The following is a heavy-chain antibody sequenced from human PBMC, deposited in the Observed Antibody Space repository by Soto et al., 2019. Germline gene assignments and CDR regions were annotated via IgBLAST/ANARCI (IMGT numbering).Heavy chain of an antibody. CDR3: ARGGISHWAYFYYMDV. CDR2: INHLGSI. Sequence: SETLSLTCVVSGGSLSDYFWSWIRQPPGMALEWIGEINHLGSINYNPSLKSRVTVSVDTSKNQFSLTLNSVTAADTATYYCARGGISHWAYFYYMDVWDRGTTVTVSS. J-gene: IGHJ6*03. V-gene: IGHV4-34*01. D-gene: IGHD2-21*01. CDR1: GGSLSDYF.